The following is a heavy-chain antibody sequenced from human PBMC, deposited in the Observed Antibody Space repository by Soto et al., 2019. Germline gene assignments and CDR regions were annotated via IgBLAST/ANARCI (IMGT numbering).Heavy chain of an antibody. CDR2: IYYSGIS. D-gene: IGHD5-18*01. CDR1: GASISSGGYY. J-gene: IGHJ4*02. CDR3: VRTEWIQLWFDY. Sequence: QVQLLESGPGLVKPSQTLSLICNVSGASISSGGYYWSWIRQRPGGGLEWLGFIYYSGISHYTPSLKSRSTVSVDTSKNQFSLTLISVTAADTAVYYCVRTEWIQLWFDYWGPAALVTVS. V-gene: IGHV4-31*03.